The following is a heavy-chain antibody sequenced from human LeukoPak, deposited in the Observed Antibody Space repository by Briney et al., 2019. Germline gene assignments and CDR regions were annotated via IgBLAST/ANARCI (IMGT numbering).Heavy chain of an antibody. CDR1: GFTFSAYS. Sequence: GGSLRLSCAASGFTFSAYSMNWVRQAPGKGLEWVSSISSSSSYIYYADSVKGRFTISRDNAQNSLFLQMNSLRAEDTAVYYCARGGPYDFFFDYWGQGTLVTVSS. CDR3: ARGGPYDFFFDY. D-gene: IGHD3-3*01. CDR2: ISSSSSYI. J-gene: IGHJ4*02. V-gene: IGHV3-21*01.